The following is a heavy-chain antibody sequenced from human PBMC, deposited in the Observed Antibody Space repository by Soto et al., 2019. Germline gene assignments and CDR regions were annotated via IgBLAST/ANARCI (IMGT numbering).Heavy chain of an antibody. Sequence: SETLSLTCAVYGGSFSGYYWSWIRQPPGKGLEWIGEINHSGSTNYNPSLKSRVTISVDTSKNQLSLKLSSVTAADTAVYYCARGGSKRLGTAGNWFDPWGQGTLVTVSS. CDR2: INHSGST. D-gene: IGHD2-21*02. V-gene: IGHV4-34*01. CDR3: ARGGSKRLGTAGNWFDP. CDR1: GGSFSGYY. J-gene: IGHJ5*02.